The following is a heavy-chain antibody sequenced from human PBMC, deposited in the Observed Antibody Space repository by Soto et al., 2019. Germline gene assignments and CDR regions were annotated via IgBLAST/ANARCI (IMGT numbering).Heavy chain of an antibody. Sequence: QVQLVESGGGVVQPGRSLRLSCAASGFTFSSYGMHWVRQAPGKGLEWVAVIWYDGSNKYYADSVKGRFTISRDNSKNTLDLQMNSLRAEDTAVYYCARDERGFFDYWCQGTLVTVSS. V-gene: IGHV3-33*01. J-gene: IGHJ4*02. CDR3: ARDERGFFDY. CDR2: IWYDGSNK. CDR1: GFTFSSYG.